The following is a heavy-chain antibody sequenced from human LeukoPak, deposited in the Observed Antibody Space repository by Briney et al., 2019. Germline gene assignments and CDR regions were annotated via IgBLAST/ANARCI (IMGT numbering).Heavy chain of an antibody. CDR1: GGSISSSSYY. V-gene: IGHV4-39*01. CDR2: IYYSGST. J-gene: IGHJ2*01. D-gene: IGHD3-9*01. Sequence: PSETLSLTCTVSGGSISSSSYYWGWIRQPPGKGLEWIGSIYYSGSTYYNPSLKSRVTISVDTSKNQFSLKLSSVTAADTAVYYCARSVREDYDILTGSLCDLWGRGTLVTVSS. CDR3: ARSVREDYDILTGSLCDL.